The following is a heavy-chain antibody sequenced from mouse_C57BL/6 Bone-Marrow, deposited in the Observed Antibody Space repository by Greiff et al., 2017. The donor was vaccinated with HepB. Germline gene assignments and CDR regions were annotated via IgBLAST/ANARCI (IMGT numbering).Heavy chain of an antibody. J-gene: IGHJ4*01. CDR2: FDPENGDT. Sequence: VQLQQSGAELVRPGASVQLSCTASGFNIKDDYMHWVRQRPEQGLEWIGWFDPENGDTEYASKFQGKATITADTSSNSAYLQLSSLTSEDTAVYYCVIYYYGSSYAMDYWGQGTSVTVSS. V-gene: IGHV14-4*01. CDR1: GFNIKDDY. CDR3: VIYYYGSSYAMDY. D-gene: IGHD1-1*01.